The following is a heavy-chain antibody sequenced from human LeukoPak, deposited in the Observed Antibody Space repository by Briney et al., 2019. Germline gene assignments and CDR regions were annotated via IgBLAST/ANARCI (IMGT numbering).Heavy chain of an antibody. J-gene: IGHJ4*02. Sequence: GGSLRLSCVVSGFTFSAYAMSWIRQAPGKGLEWVSGVSGRGGSTFYADSVKGRFTLSRDNSLNTLYLQMNGLRAEDTAVYYCAKDLLLQQLSDHIFDSWGQGTLVTVSS. CDR1: GFTFSAYA. V-gene: IGHV3-23*01. CDR2: VSGRGGST. CDR3: AKDLLLQQLSDHIFDS. D-gene: IGHD6-13*01.